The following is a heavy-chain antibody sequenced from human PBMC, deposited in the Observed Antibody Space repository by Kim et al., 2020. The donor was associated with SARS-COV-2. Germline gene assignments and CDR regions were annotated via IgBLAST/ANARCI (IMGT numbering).Heavy chain of an antibody. CDR2: IYYSGST. D-gene: IGHD3-10*01. CDR3: ARVFGLWTNYFDY. Sequence: SETLSLTCTVSGGSISSYYWSWIRQPPGKGLEWIGYIYYSGSTNYNPSLKSRVTISVDTSKNQFSLKLSSVTAADTAVYYCARVFGLWTNYFDYWGQGTLVTVSS. CDR1: GGSISSYY. V-gene: IGHV4-59*01. J-gene: IGHJ4*02.